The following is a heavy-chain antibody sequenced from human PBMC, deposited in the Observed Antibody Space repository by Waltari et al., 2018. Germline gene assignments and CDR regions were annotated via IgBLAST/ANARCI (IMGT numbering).Heavy chain of an antibody. CDR2: IYHSGST. CDR3: ARRPRDGYGYYFDY. D-gene: IGHD5-12*01. Sequence: VQLVESGGGLVQPGGSLRLSCAASGFTFSSYWMSWVRQAPGKGLEWIGSIYHSGSTYYNPSLKSRVTISVDTSKNQFSLKLSSVTAADTAVYYCARRPRDGYGYYFDYWGQGTLVTVSS. V-gene: IGHV4-38-2*01. J-gene: IGHJ4*02. CDR1: GFTFSSYW.